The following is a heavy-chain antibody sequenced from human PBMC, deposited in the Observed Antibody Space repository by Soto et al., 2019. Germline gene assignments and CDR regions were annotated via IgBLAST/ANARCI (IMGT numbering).Heavy chain of an antibody. V-gene: IGHV1-18*01. CDR3: ARVRGITGTERYSDY. CDR2: ISAYNGNT. Sequence: ASVKVSCKASGYTFTSYGISWVRQAPGQGLEWMGWISAYNGNTNYAQKLQGRVTMTTDTSTSTAYMELRSLRSDDTAVYYCARVRGITGTERYSDYWGQGTLVTVSS. D-gene: IGHD1-20*01. J-gene: IGHJ4*02. CDR1: GYTFTSYG.